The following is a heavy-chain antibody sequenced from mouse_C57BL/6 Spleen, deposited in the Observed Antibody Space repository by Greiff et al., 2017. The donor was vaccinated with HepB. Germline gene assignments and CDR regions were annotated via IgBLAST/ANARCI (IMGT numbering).Heavy chain of an antibody. Sequence: EVQLQESGAELVRPGASVKLSCTASGFNIKDDYMHWVKQRPEQGLEWIGWIDPENGDTEYASKFQGKATITADTSSNTAYLQLSSLTSEDTAVYYCTLYDGYTMDYWGQGTSVTVSS. CDR3: TLYDGYTMDY. CDR2: IDPENGDT. V-gene: IGHV14-4*01. J-gene: IGHJ4*01. D-gene: IGHD2-3*01. CDR1: GFNIKDDY.